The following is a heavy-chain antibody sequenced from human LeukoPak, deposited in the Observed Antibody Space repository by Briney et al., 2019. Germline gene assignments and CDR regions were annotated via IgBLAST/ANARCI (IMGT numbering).Heavy chain of an antibody. CDR1: GCSVSSGSYY. D-gene: IGHD4-17*01. Sequence: SETLSLTCTVSGCSVSSGSYYWSWIRPPPGKGLEWIGYIYYSGSTNYNPSLKSRVTISVDTSKNQFSLKLSSVTAADTAVYYCARDQHGDYEGGFDYWGQGTLVTVSS. CDR2: IYYSGST. J-gene: IGHJ4*02. V-gene: IGHV4-61*01. CDR3: ARDQHGDYEGGFDY.